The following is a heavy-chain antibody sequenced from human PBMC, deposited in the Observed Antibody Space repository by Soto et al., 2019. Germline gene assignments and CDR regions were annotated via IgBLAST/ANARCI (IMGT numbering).Heavy chain of an antibody. D-gene: IGHD5-18*01. J-gene: IGHJ3*02. CDR2: ISSSSSYI. CDR3: ASLEEPQVGPGYLASDAFDI. V-gene: IGHV3-21*01. CDR1: GFTFSSYS. Sequence: PGGSLRLSCAASGFTFSSYSMNWVRQAPGKGLEWVSFISSSSSYIYYADSVKGRFTISRDNAKNSLYLQMNSLRAEDTAVYYCASLEEPQVGPGYLASDAFDIWGQGTMVTVSS.